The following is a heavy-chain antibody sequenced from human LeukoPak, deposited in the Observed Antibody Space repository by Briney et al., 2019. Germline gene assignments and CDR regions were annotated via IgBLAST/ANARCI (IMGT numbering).Heavy chain of an antibody. CDR1: GFTFSSYA. J-gene: IGHJ4*02. CDR2: ISGSGGST. Sequence: GGSLRLSCAASGFTFSSYAMSWVRQAPGKGLEWVSAISGSGGSTYYADSVKGRFTISRDNANNSLYLQMNSLRAEDTAVYYCARDCGSTSCYDTPDFDYWGQGTLVTVSS. V-gene: IGHV3-23*01. D-gene: IGHD2-2*01. CDR3: ARDCGSTSCYDTPDFDY.